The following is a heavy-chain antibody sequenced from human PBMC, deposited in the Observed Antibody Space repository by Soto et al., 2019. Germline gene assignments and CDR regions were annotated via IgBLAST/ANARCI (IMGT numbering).Heavy chain of an antibody. V-gene: IGHV4-34*01. Sequence: PSETLSLTCAVYGGSFSGYCWSWTRQPPGKGLEWIGEINHSGSTNYNPSVKSRVTISVDTSKNQFSLKLSSVTAADTAVYYCARLFGGYDSWTRYYYGMDVWGQGTTVTVSS. CDR2: INHSGST. CDR3: ARLFGGYDSWTRYYYGMDV. CDR1: GGSFSGYC. D-gene: IGHD3-3*01. J-gene: IGHJ6*02.